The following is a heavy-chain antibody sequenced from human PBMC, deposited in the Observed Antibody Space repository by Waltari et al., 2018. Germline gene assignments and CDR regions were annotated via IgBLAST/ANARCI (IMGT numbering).Heavy chain of an antibody. Sequence: QVQLQESGPGLVQPSETLSLTCSVSGGPINNYFWNWIRQPPGKALQWIGFIRHTGVTKSNPSLKSRVTMTVDTSKSQISLRLTSVSATDTAVYFCARWDSPGRYFGDWGQGTPVTVSS. CDR2: IRHTGVT. V-gene: IGHV4-59*08. D-gene: IGHD1-20*01. CDR3: ARWDSPGRYFGD. J-gene: IGHJ4*02. CDR1: GGPINNYF.